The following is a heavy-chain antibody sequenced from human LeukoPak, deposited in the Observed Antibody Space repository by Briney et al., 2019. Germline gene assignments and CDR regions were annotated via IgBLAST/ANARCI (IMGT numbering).Heavy chain of an antibody. D-gene: IGHD3-3*01. J-gene: IGHJ4*02. CDR3: ARVSTWDFWSCYLNLDN. CDR2: MNPNSGNT. CDR1: GYTFTSYD. V-gene: IGHV1-8*01. Sequence: ASVKVSCKASGYTFTSYDISWVRQATGQGLEWMGWMNPNSGNTGYAQKFQGRVTMTRNTSISTAYMERSSLRSEDTAVYYCARVSTWDFWSCYLNLDNWGQGTLVTVSS.